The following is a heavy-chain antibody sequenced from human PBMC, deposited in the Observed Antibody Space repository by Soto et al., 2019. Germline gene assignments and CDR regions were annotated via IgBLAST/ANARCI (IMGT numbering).Heavy chain of an antibody. Sequence: PGGSLRLSCVTSGFSCSTFWLNWVRQAPGKGLEWVANINQDGSEKYYADSVEGRFTISRDNAKNSLYLQMNSLRDDDTAVYFCARGFDLQYGMDVWGQGTTVTVSS. CDR3: ARGFDLQYGMDV. CDR2: INQDGSEK. D-gene: IGHD3-10*01. CDR1: GFSCSTFW. J-gene: IGHJ6*02. V-gene: IGHV3-7*04.